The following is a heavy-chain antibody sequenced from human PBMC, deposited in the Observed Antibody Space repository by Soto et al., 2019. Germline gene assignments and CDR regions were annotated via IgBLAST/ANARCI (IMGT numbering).Heavy chain of an antibody. D-gene: IGHD2-21*02. J-gene: IGHJ1*01. CDR2: INPSGGST. V-gene: IGHV1-46*01. Sequence: GASVKVSCKASGYTFTSYYMHWVRQAPGQGLEWMGIINPSGGSTSYAQKFQGGVTMTRDTSTSTVYMELSSLRSEDTAVYYCARGYCGGDCYSVYFQHWGQGTLVTVSS. CDR1: GYTFTSYY. CDR3: ARGYCGGDCYSVYFQH.